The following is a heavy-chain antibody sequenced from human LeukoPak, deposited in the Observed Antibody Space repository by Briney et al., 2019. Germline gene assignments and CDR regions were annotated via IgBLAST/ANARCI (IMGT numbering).Heavy chain of an antibody. CDR2: ISNDGSKK. D-gene: IGHD5-12*01. CDR1: GFTFSSYG. CDR3: ARPPTKGYYYYGMDV. J-gene: IGHJ6*02. V-gene: IGHV3-30*03. Sequence: PGGSLRLSCAASGFTFSSYGMHWVRQAPGKGLDWVAVISNDGSKKYYADSVKGRFTISRDNSKNTLSLQVSSLRAEDTAVYYCARPPTKGYYYYGMDVWGQGATVTVSS.